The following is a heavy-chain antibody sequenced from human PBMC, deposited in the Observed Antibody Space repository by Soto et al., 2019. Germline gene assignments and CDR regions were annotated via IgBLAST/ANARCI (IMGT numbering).Heavy chain of an antibody. CDR1: GYSFTSYW. D-gene: IGHD5-12*01. V-gene: IGHV5-51*01. J-gene: IGHJ6*02. CDR3: ARPSGGYSGYGPYYYYGMDV. CDR2: IYPGDSDT. Sequence: GESLKISCKGSGYSFTSYWIGWVRQMPGKGLEWMGIIYPGDSDTRYSPSFQGQVTISADKSISTAYLQWSSLKASDTAMYYCARPSGGYSGYGPYYYYGMDVWGQGTTVTVSS.